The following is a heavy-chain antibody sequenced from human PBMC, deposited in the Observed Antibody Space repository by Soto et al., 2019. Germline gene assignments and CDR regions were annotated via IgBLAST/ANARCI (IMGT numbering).Heavy chain of an antibody. CDR3: TTLSITIFGVVLMDV. V-gene: IGHV3-15*01. CDR2: IKSKTDGGTT. J-gene: IGHJ6*02. D-gene: IGHD3-3*01. Sequence: PGGSLRLSCTTSGFTFDDYALSWFRQAPGKGLEWVGRIKSKTDGGTTDYAAPVKGRFTISRDDSKNTLYLQMNSLKTEDTAVYYCTTLSITIFGVVLMDVWGQGTTVTVSS. CDR1: GFTFDDYA.